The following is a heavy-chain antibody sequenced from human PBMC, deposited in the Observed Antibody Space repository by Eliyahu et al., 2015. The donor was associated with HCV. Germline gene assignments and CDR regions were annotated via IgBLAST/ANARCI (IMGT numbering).Heavy chain of an antibody. CDR3: ARRDGSGYDFFDY. CDR2: ISSSSTI. J-gene: IGHJ4*02. V-gene: IGHV3-48*02. Sequence: EVQLVESGGGLVQPGGSLRLSCAASGFTFSSYSMNWVRQAPGKGLEWVAFISSSSTIYYADSVKGRFAISRDNAKNSLFLQVSRLRDEDTAVYYCARRDGSGYDFFDYWGQGTLVTVSS. CDR1: GFTFSSYS. D-gene: IGHD5-12*01.